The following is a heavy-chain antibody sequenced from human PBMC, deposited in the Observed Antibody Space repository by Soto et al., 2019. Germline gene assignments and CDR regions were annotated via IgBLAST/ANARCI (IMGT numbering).Heavy chain of an antibody. CDR3: ARDRLAEADVGHTRFGECFDY. J-gene: IGHJ4*02. CDR2: INPSGGST. Sequence: ASVKVSCKASGYTFTSYYMHWVRQAPGQGLEWMGIINPSGGSTSYAQKFQGRVTMTRDTSTSTVYMELSSLRSEDTAVYYCARDRLAEADVGHTRFGECFDYWGQGTLVTVSS. D-gene: IGHD3-10*01. V-gene: IGHV1-46*01. CDR1: GYTFTSYY.